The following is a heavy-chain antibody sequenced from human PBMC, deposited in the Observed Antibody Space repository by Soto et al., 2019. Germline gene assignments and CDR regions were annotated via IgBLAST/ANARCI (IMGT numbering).Heavy chain of an antibody. Sequence: SETPSLTCTVSGGSISSSIYYWGWIRQPPGKGLEWIGSIYYSGSTYYNPSLKSRVTISVDTSKNQFSLKLSSVTAADTAVYYCALIRASPTYSSYCGMAVWGQ. V-gene: IGHV4-39*05. J-gene: IGHJ6*02. CDR2: IYYSGST. D-gene: IGHD2-8*01. CDR3: ALIRASPTYSSYCGMAV. CDR1: GGSISSSIYY.